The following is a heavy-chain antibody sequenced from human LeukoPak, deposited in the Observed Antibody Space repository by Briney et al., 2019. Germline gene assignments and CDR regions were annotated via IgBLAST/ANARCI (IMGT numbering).Heavy chain of an antibody. D-gene: IGHD6-19*01. V-gene: IGHV3-30-3*01. J-gene: IGHJ4*02. CDR3: ARWYSSGWYSDY. Sequence: GRSLRLSCAASGFTFSSYAMHWVRQAPGKGLEWVAVISYDGSNKYYADSVRGRFTISRDNAKNTVYLQMNSLRAEDAAVYYCARWYSSGWYSDYWGQGTLVTVSS. CDR2: ISYDGSNK. CDR1: GFTFSSYA.